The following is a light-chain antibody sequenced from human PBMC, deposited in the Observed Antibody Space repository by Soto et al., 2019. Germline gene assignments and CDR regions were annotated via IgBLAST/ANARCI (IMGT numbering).Light chain of an antibody. CDR3: QQFAASPRT. CDR1: QSVSSN. CDR2: GAS. V-gene: IGKV3D-15*01. J-gene: IGKJ1*01. Sequence: EIVMTQYPATLSVSPGERATLSCRASQSVSSNLAWYQQKPGQAPRLLIYGASTRATGIPDRFSDSGYGTDFTLTISRLQTEDFAVYYCQQFAASPRTFGHGTKVDIK.